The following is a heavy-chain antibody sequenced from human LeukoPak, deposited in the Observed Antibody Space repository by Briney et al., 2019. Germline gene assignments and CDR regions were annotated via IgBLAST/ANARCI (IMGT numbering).Heavy chain of an antibody. V-gene: IGHV4-39*07. J-gene: IGHJ5*02. CDR1: GGSISSGDYY. CDR3: ARVILTGYYWWFDP. D-gene: IGHD3-9*01. CDR2: ISYSGST. Sequence: PSETLSLTCTVSGGSISSGDYYWGWIRQPPGKGLEWIGSISYSGSTHYNPSLKSRVTISVDTPKNQFSLKLSSVTAADTAVYYCARVILTGYYWWFDPWGQGTLVTVSS.